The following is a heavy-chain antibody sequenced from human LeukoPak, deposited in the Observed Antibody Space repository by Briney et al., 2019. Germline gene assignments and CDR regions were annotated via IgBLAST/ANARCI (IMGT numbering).Heavy chain of an antibody. CDR3: ARGYSSSWYSPDY. Sequence: VKVSCKASGGTFSSYAISWVRQAPGQGLEWMGGIIPIFGTANYAQKFQGRVTVTTDESTSTAYMELSSLRSEDTAVYYCARGYSSSWYSPDYWGQGTLVTVSS. D-gene: IGHD6-13*01. J-gene: IGHJ4*02. CDR2: IIPIFGTA. V-gene: IGHV1-69*13. CDR1: GGTFSSYA.